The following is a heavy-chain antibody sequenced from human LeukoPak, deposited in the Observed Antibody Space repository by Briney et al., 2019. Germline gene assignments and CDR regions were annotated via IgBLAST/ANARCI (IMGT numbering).Heavy chain of an antibody. CDR2: ISGSAGDT. D-gene: IGHD3-22*01. V-gene: IGHV3-23*01. CDR3: ARGSYYYDSSGYLVYFDY. CDR1: GFTISSYG. Sequence: PGGSLRLSCAGSGFTISSYGMSWVRQGPGKGLEWVSAISGSAGDTYYADSVKGRFTISRDNSKNTLYMQMNSLGAEDTAVYYCARGSYYYDSSGYLVYFDYWGQGTLVTVSS. J-gene: IGHJ4*02.